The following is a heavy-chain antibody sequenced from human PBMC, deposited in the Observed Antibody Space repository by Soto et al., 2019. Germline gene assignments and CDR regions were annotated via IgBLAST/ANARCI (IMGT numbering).Heavy chain of an antibody. CDR3: ARVLDYYDSRGPNAPQYYFDY. CDR1: GGSISSGGYY. D-gene: IGHD3-22*01. V-gene: IGHV4-31*03. CDR2: IYYSGRT. J-gene: IGHJ4*02. Sequence: TSETLSLTCTVSGGSISSGGYYWSWIRQHPGKGLEWIGYIYYSGRTYYNPSLKSRVTISVDTSKNQFSLKLSSVTAADTAVYYCARVLDYYDSRGPNAPQYYFDYWGQGTLVTVSS.